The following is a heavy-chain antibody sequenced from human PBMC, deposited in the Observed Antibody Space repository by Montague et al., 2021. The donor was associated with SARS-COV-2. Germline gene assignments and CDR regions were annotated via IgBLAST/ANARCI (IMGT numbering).Heavy chain of an antibody. CDR1: GGSITSSTYY. CDR2: IYYGGNN. J-gene: IGHJ3*01. CDR3: ARTVGSDDAFDV. D-gene: IGHD4-11*01. Sequence: SETLSLTCTVSGGSITSSTYYRGWIRQPPGKGLERIVSIYYGGNNFYNSSLKSRVAISVDTSKNHFSLKLSSVTAADTAVYYCARTVGSDDAFDVWGQGTMVTVYS. V-gene: IGHV4-39*02.